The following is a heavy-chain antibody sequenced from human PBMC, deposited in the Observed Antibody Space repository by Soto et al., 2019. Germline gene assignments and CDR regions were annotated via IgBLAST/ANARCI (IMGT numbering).Heavy chain of an antibody. J-gene: IGHJ4*02. D-gene: IGHD3-9*01. Sequence: QLQLQESGPGLVKPSETLSLTCSVSGDSISSSNYYWGWIRQPPGKGLEWIGSIYYSGSTYYTPSPNSTFSMSLDMSKNRFSLQLTSLTAADTAVYYCASYELSTAYFPQFLFDYWGQGTLVTVSA. V-gene: IGHV4-39*02. CDR3: ASYELSTAYFPQFLFDY. CDR1: GDSISSSNYY. CDR2: IYYSGST.